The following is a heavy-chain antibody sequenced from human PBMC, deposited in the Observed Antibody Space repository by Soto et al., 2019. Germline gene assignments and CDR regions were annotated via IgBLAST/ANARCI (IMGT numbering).Heavy chain of an antibody. V-gene: IGHV3-23*01. Sequence: EVQLLESGGGLVQPGGSLRLSCAASGFTFSSYAMSWVRQAPGKGLEGVSAISGSGGSSYYADSVKGRCTISRNNTKNTLYRQMNSLRAEHTAGYYCAKERIAVAGPRGWFDPWGQGTLVTVSS. CDR1: GFTFSSYA. CDR3: AKERIAVAGPRGWFDP. D-gene: IGHD6-19*01. CDR2: ISGSGGSS. J-gene: IGHJ5*02.